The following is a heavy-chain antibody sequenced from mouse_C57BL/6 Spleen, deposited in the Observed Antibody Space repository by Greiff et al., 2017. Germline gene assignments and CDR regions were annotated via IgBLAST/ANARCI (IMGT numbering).Heavy chain of an antibody. CDR2: IQPNSGST. D-gene: IGHD3-2*02. V-gene: IGHV1-64*01. Sequence: QVQLKQPGAELVKPGASVKFSCKASGYTFTSYWMHWVKQRPGQGLEWIGMIQPNSGSTNYNEKFKSKATLTVDKSSSTAYMQLSSLTSEDSAVDYCASEGSSGPFDYWGQGTTLTVSS. CDR1: GYTFTSYW. J-gene: IGHJ2*01. CDR3: ASEGSSGPFDY.